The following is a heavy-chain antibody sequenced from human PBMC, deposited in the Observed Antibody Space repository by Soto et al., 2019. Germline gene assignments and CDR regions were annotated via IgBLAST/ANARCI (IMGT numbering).Heavy chain of an antibody. D-gene: IGHD6-13*01. CDR2: IDPGDSDT. J-gene: IGHJ5*02. CDR3: ARQGGSSWSHNWFDP. CDR1: GYNFISYW. Sequence: GESLKISCKGSGYNFISYWIGWVRQKPGKGLEWMGTIDPGDSDTRYSPSFQGQVTISVDKSISTAYLQWSSLKASDTAMYYCARQGGSSWSHNWFDPWGQGTLVTVSS. V-gene: IGHV5-51*01.